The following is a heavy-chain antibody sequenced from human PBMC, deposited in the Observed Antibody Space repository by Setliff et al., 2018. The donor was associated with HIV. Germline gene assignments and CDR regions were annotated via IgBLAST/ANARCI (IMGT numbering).Heavy chain of an antibody. CDR2: INPNSGGT. D-gene: IGHD5-18*01. V-gene: IGHV1-2*02. CDR3: ARTLPQYTNLFDY. CDR1: GYTFTNYY. Sequence: ASVKVSCKASGYTFTNYYMHWVRQAPVQGLEWMGWINPNSGGTNYAQKFQGRVTMTRDTSISTAYMELSRLRSDDTAVYYCARTLPQYTNLFDYWGQGTLVTVSS. J-gene: IGHJ4*02.